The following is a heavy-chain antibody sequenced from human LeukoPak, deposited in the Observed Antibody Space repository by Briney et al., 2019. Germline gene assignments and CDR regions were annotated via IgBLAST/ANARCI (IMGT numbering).Heavy chain of an antibody. D-gene: IGHD3-10*01. CDR1: GFTVINNY. J-gene: IGHJ6*02. CDR2: INAGGTT. V-gene: IGHV3-66*01. Sequence: AESLRLSCAASGFTVINNYMSWVRQAPGKGLEWVSVINAGGTTYYTDSVKGRCTISRDNSKNTLYLQMNSLIAEDTAVYYCARDQLAMLRGVVVTTWGMDVWGQGTTVTVSS. CDR3: ARDQLAMLRGVVVTTWGMDV.